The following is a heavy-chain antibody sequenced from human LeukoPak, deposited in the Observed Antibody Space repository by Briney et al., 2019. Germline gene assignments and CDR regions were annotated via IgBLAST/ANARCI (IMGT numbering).Heavy chain of an antibody. Sequence: MSSETLSLTCTVSGGSISSSSYYWGWIRQPPGKGLEWIGSIYYSGSTYYNPSLKSRVTISVDTSKNQFSLKLSSVTAADTAVYYCARRAGYCSSTSCYTTGNWFDPWGQGTLVTVSS. D-gene: IGHD2-2*02. CDR2: IYYSGST. CDR3: ARRAGYCSSTSCYTTGNWFDP. J-gene: IGHJ5*02. CDR1: GGSISSSSYY. V-gene: IGHV4-39*07.